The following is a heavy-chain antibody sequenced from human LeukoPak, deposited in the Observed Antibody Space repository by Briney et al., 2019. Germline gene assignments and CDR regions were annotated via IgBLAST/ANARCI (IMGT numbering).Heavy chain of an antibody. V-gene: IGHV3-7*05. CDR2: INQDGSEK. CDR1: GFTFRTYW. D-gene: IGHD3-3*01. J-gene: IGHJ4*02. Sequence: PGGSLRLSCAASGFTFRTYWMSWVRQAPGKGLEWVANINQDGSEKYYVDSVKGRFTISRDNARNSLFLQMNSLRAEDTAVYYCARGSGLAFWGQGTLVTVPS. CDR3: ARGSGLAF.